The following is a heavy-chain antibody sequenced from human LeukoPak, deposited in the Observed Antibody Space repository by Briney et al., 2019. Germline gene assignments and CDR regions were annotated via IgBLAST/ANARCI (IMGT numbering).Heavy chain of an antibody. CDR1: GGTFTSYT. V-gene: IGHV1-69*13. D-gene: IGHD3-10*01. Sequence: SVKVSCKASGGTFTSYTTSWVRQAPGQGLEWVGGIIPIFGTANSAQKFQGRVTITGDEATRTAYMELSSLRSEDTAVYYCARAGFTMVRGVILSVGYMDVWGKGTTVTISS. J-gene: IGHJ6*03. CDR2: IIPIFGTA. CDR3: ARAGFTMVRGVILSVGYMDV.